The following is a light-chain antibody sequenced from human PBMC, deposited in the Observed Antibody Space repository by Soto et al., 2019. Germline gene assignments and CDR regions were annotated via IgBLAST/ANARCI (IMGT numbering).Light chain of an antibody. V-gene: IGLV1-44*01. CDR2: SNY. Sequence: QAVVTQPPSASGTPGQRVTISCSGSSSNIGTNTVNWYQQLPGTAPKLLIYSNYQRPSGVPDRFSGSKSGTSVSLAISGLQSEDEADYYCAVWDDSLNGPVFGGGTKVTVL. CDR3: AVWDDSLNGPV. CDR1: SSNIGTNT. J-gene: IGLJ2*01.